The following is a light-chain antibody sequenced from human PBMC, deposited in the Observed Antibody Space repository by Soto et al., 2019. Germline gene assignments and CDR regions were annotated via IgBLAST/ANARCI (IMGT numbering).Light chain of an antibody. CDR3: QQYNNWPLRT. J-gene: IGKJ5*01. Sequence: EIVMTQSPATLSVSPGERATLSCRSSQSVSSNLAWYQQKPGQAPRLLIYGGSTRATGIPARFSGSGSGTEFTLTISSLQSEDFATYYCQQYNNWPLRTFGQGTRLEIK. CDR2: GGS. CDR1: QSVSSN. V-gene: IGKV3-15*01.